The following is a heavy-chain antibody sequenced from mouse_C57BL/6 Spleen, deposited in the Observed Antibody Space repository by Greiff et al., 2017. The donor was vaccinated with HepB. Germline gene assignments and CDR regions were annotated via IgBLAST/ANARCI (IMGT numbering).Heavy chain of an antibody. CDR2: ISSGGSYT. J-gene: IGHJ3*01. D-gene: IGHD2-4*01. CDR3: ARHLYYDPFAY. CDR1: GFTFSSYG. V-gene: IGHV5-6*02. Sequence: EVKLVESGGDLVKPGGSLKLSCAASGFTFSSYGMSWVRQTPDKRLEWVATISSGGSYTYYPDSVKGRFTISRDNAKNTLYLQMSSLKSEDTAMYYYARHLYYDPFAYWGQGTLVTVSA.